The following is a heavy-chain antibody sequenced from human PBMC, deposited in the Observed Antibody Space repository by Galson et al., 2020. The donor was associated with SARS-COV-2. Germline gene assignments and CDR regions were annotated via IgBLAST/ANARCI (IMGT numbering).Heavy chain of an antibody. CDR1: GFIFSASA. CDR2: ISYDGSNQ. V-gene: IGHV3-30*18. J-gene: IGHJ4*02. D-gene: IGHD1-26*01. CDR3: AKSMGAGAASLRSCDN. Sequence: GGSLRLSCAASGFIFSASAMHWVRQAPGKGLEWVAVISYDGSNQHYADSVKGRFTISRDSSNNSLFLQMKSLRVEDTAIYYCAKSMGAGAASLRSCDNWGQGTRGSVAS.